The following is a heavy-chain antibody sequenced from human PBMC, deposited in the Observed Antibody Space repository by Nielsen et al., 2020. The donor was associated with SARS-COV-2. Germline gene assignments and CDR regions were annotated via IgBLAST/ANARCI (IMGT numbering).Heavy chain of an antibody. CDR1: GFTFSSYW. J-gene: IGHJ5*02. CDR2: IKQDGSEK. D-gene: IGHD6-13*01. Sequence: GGSLRLSCAASGFTFSSYWMSWVRQAPGKGLEWVANIKQDGSEKFYVDSVKGRFTISRDNAKNSLYLQMNSLRVEDTALYYCAREPIAADHWGQGTLVTVSS. CDR3: AREPIAADH. V-gene: IGHV3-7*03.